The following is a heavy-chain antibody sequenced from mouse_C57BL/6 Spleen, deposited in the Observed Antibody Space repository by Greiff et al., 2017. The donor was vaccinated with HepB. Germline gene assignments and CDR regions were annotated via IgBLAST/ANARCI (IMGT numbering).Heavy chain of an antibody. CDR2: IDPGSGST. J-gene: IGHJ1*03. Sequence: QVQLQQPGAELVKPGASVKMSCKASGYTFTSYWITWVKQRPGQGLEWIGDIDPGSGSTNYNEKFKSSVTMTVDTSSNTAYMQLSRLTSEDSAVYYCAICGIYSLPFDFWGTGTTVTVSS. V-gene: IGHV1-55*01. CDR1: GYTFTSYW. CDR3: AICGIYSLPFDF. D-gene: IGHD1-1*01.